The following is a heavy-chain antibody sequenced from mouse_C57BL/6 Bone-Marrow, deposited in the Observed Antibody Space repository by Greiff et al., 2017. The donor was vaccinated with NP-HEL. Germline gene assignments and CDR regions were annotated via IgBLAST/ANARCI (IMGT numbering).Heavy chain of an antibody. V-gene: IGHV3-6*01. CDR2: ISYDGSN. CDR3: ARDNYAYEGDRDY. Sequence: ESGPGLVKPSQSLSLTCSVTGYSITSGYYWNWIRQFPGNKLEWMGYISYDGSNNYNPSLKNRISITRDTSKNQFFLKLNSVTTEDTATYYCARDNYAYEGDRDYWGQGTTLTVSS. CDR1: GYSITSGYY. D-gene: IGHD2-2*01. J-gene: IGHJ2*01.